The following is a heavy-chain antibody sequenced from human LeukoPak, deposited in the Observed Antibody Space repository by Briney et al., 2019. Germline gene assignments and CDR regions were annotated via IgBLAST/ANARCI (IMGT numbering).Heavy chain of an antibody. Sequence: GGSLRLSCEASGFTFSAYAMTWVRQAPGKGLEWVSSIGSDNKPHYSESVKGRFAISRDNSKSMLFLQLNSLRAEDTAVYNCAKEGGGRVRFFDYWGQGTLVTVSS. CDR1: GFTFSAYA. V-gene: IGHV3-23*01. CDR2: IGSDNKP. D-gene: IGHD3-16*01. J-gene: IGHJ4*02. CDR3: AKEGGGRVRFFDY.